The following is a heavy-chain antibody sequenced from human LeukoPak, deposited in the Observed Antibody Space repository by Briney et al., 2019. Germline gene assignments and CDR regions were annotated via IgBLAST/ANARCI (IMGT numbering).Heavy chain of an antibody. J-gene: IGHJ6*04. Sequence: GGSLRLSCAASGFTFSSYAMSWVRQAPGKGLEWVANIKQDGSEKYYVDSVKGRFTISRDNAKNSLYLQMNSLRAEDTAVYYCARPAGLIWVGEEKEVWGKGTTVTISS. D-gene: IGHD3-10*01. CDR3: ARPAGLIWVGEEKEV. CDR2: IKQDGSEK. V-gene: IGHV3-7*01. CDR1: GFTFSSYA.